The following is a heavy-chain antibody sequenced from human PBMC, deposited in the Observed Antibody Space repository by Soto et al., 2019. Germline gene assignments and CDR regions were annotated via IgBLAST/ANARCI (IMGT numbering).Heavy chain of an antibody. D-gene: IGHD3-22*01. V-gene: IGHV3-23*01. CDR2: ISASGTIT. J-gene: IGHJ6*02. Sequence: GGSLRLSCAASGFTFSSYAMSWVRQAPGKGLEWVSTISASGTITYYADSVKGRFTISRDNSKNTLYLQMNSQRAEDTAVYYCAKVVYDGSGAYQRHYYYYGMDVWGQGTTVTVSS. CDR1: GFTFSSYA. CDR3: AKVVYDGSGAYQRHYYYYGMDV.